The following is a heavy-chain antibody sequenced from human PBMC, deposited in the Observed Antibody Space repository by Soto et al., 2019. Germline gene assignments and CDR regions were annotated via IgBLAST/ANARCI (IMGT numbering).Heavy chain of an antibody. CDR2: ISATGVST. CDR1: GFTFSSYT. Sequence: GGSLRLSCAASGFTFSSYTISWVRQAPWKGLEWVSGISATGVSTYYADSVKGRFTFSRDNSKNTLYLQMNSLRAEDTAVYYCAKGFIRDCRGACTVDICGQGTLLTVYS. J-gene: IGHJ1*01. V-gene: IGHV3-23*01. D-gene: IGHD2-21*02. CDR3: AKGFIRDCRGACTVDI.